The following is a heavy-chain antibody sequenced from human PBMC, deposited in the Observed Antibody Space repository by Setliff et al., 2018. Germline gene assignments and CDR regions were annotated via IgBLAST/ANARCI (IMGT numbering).Heavy chain of an antibody. CDR1: GGSFSTYY. V-gene: IGHV4-34*01. D-gene: IGHD3-9*01. CDR2: INHSGST. J-gene: IGHJ4*02. CDR3: TVYNTGYQVPTSGFDY. Sequence: PSETLSLTCAVYGGSFSTYYWIWIRQPPGKGLEWIGEINHSGSTNYNPPLKRRVTISVDTSKNQFSLKLSSVTAADTALYYCTVYNTGYQVPTSGFDYWGQGTLVTVSS.